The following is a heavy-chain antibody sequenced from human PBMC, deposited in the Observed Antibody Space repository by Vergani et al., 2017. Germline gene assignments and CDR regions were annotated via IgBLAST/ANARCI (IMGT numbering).Heavy chain of an antibody. CDR1: RFPFPPSP. Sequence: EVQLLESGGGLVQPGGSLTLSFAASRFPFPPSPIRSVPQPPAPALRLFSPLRGSGVSTYSADSVTGRFTISRDNSKNTLYLQMNSLRAEDTAVYYCAKMAYCGGDCYSYYYYYYMDVWGKGTTVTVSS. D-gene: IGHD2-21*01. J-gene: IGHJ6*03. V-gene: IGHV3-23*01. CDR3: AKMAYCGGDCYSYYYYYYMDV. CDR2: LRGSGVST.